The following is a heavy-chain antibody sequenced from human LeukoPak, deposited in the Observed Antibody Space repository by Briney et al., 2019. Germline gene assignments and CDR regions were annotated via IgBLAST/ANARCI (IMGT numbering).Heavy chain of an antibody. CDR3: AKATYYYGSGSYFDY. Sequence: GGSLRLSCAASGFTFSSYAMSWVRQAPGKGLEWVSAISGSGGSTYYADSVKGRFTISRDNSKNTLYLQMNSLRAEDTAVYYCAKATYYYGSGSYFDYWGQGTLVTVSS. CDR1: GFTFSSYA. D-gene: IGHD3-10*01. V-gene: IGHV3-23*01. J-gene: IGHJ4*02. CDR2: ISGSGGST.